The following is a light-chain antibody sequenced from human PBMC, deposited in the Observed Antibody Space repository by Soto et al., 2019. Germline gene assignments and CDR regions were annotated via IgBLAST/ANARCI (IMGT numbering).Light chain of an antibody. CDR2: WPS. V-gene: IGKV1-5*03. CDR3: QQYSAYPLT. Sequence: DIQLTQSPSSLSASVGDRVTITCRASQNINGDLAWYQQKPGKAPKLLIYWPSSLISGVPSRFTGGESGTEFTLTISSLQPDDFATYYCQQYSAYPLTFGGGTKVDVK. CDR1: QNINGD. J-gene: IGKJ4*01.